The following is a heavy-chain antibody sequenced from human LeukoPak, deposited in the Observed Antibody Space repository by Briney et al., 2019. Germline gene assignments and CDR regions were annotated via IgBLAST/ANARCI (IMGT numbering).Heavy chain of an antibody. CDR2: IYYSGST. V-gene: IGHV4-31*03. Sequence: PSETLSLTCTVSSGSISSGGYYWSWIRQHPGKGLEWIGYIYYSGSTYYNPSLKSRVTISVDTSKNQFSLKLSSVTAADTAVYYCARDRPSHWFDPWGQGTLVTVSS. CDR1: SGSISSGGYY. CDR3: ARDRPSHWFDP. J-gene: IGHJ5*02.